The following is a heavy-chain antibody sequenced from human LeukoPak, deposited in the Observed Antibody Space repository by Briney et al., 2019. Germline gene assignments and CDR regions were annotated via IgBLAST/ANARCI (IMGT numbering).Heavy chain of an antibody. CDR1: GFTFSSYA. D-gene: IGHD3-3*01. V-gene: IGHV3-23*01. CDR3: AKSLGWYDFWSGYYTFDY. CDR2: ISGSDGST. Sequence: GGSLRLSCAAPGFTFSSYAMSWVRQAPGKGLEWVSAISGSDGSTYYADSVKGRFTISRDNSKNTLYLQMNSLRAEDTAVYYCAKSLGWYDFWSGYYTFDYWGQGTLVTVSS. J-gene: IGHJ4*02.